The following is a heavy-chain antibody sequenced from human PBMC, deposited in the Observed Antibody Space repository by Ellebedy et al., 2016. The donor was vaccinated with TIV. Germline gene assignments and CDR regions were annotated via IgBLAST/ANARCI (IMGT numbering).Heavy chain of an antibody. CDR3: ARGTYSNYVFDY. CDR1: GGSVSSTRYY. D-gene: IGHD4-11*01. Sequence: MPSETLSLTCSVSGGSVSSTRYYWARIRQPPGKGLEWTGSLFYGGSTYYNPSLKSRVTISVDTSKNQFSLKLSSVTAADTAVYFCARGTYSNYVFDYWGQGILVTVSS. J-gene: IGHJ4*02. V-gene: IGHV4-39*07. CDR2: LFYGGST.